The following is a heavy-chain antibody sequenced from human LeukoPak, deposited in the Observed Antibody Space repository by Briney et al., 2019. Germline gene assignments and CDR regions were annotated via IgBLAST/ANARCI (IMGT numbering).Heavy chain of an antibody. CDR1: GFTFSGYA. J-gene: IGHJ4*02. V-gene: IGHV3-30*04. CDR2: ISYDGVNK. Sequence: AGSLRLSCAASGFTFSGYAMHWVRQAPGKGLEWVAGISYDGVNKYYTDSVKGRFTISRSNSKNTLYLQMNSLRPEDTAVYYCARSGNYYDSSGSSGYFDYWGQGTLVSV. CDR3: ARSGNYYDSSGSSGYFDY. D-gene: IGHD3-22*01.